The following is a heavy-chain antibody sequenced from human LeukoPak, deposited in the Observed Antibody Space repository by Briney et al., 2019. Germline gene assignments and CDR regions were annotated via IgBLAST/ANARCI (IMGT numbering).Heavy chain of an antibody. CDR1: GYTFTGNY. D-gene: IGHD1-26*01. J-gene: IGHJ4*02. V-gene: IGHV1-46*01. CDR2: INPSGGST. CDR3: ARDSGSYVGIDY. Sequence: ASVKVSCKASGYTFTGNYRHWVRQAPGQGLEWMGWINPSGGSTNYAQKFQGRVTLTRDTSTSTVYMELSSLRSEDTAVYYCARDSGSYVGIDYWGQGALVTVSS.